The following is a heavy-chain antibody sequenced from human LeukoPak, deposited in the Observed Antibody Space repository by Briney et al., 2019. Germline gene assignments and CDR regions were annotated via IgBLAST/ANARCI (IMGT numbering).Heavy chain of an antibody. J-gene: IGHJ4*02. Sequence: SATLSLTCAVYGGSFSGYYWSWIRPPPGKGLEWIGEINHSGSTNYNPSHKSRVTISVDTSKNQFSLKLSSVTAADTAVYYCATRGPVWTQSQSPFDYWGQGTLVTVSS. CDR1: GGSFSGYY. D-gene: IGHD1-1*01. CDR3: ATRGPVWTQSQSPFDY. CDR2: INHSGST. V-gene: IGHV4-34*01.